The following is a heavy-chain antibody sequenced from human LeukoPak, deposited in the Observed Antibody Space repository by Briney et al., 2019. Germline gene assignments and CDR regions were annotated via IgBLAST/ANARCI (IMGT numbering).Heavy chain of an antibody. CDR3: ARGGLYGLSFFDY. V-gene: IGHV4-34*01. CDR1: GGSVSGYY. D-gene: IGHD2-8*01. CDR2: ISHSGRT. J-gene: IGHJ4*02. Sequence: SETLSLTCAAYGGSVSGYYWSWIRQPPGKGLEWIGEISHSGRTNYNPSLKSRVTISVDTSKNQFSLQLSSVTAADTAVYYCARGGLYGLSFFDYWGQGTLVTVSS.